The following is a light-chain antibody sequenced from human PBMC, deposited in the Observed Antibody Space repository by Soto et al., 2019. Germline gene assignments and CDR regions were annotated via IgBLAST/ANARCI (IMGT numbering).Light chain of an antibody. V-gene: IGLV2-8*01. CDR3: SSYAGSRNLV. CDR2: EVS. Sequence: QSALTQPTSASGSLGQSVTISCTGTSSDVGGYNYFSWYQQHPGKAPKLMIYEVSKRPSGVPDRFSGSKSGNTGSLTVSGRQAEDEADYYCSSYAGSRNLVFGGGTKLTVL. CDR1: SSDVGGYNY. J-gene: IGLJ2*01.